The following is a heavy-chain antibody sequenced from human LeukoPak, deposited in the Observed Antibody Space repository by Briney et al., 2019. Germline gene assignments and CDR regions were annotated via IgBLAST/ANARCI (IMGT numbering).Heavy chain of an antibody. Sequence: GGSLRLSCAASGFTFSSYGMHWVRQAPGKGLEWVAFIRYDGSNKYYADSVKGRFTISRDNSKNTLYLQMNSLRAEDTAVYYCAKAMVSSRRKEGSTIDYRGQGTLVTVSS. CDR3: AKAMVSSRRKEGSTIDY. CDR2: IRYDGSNK. J-gene: IGHJ4*02. V-gene: IGHV3-30*02. CDR1: GFTFSSYG. D-gene: IGHD5/OR15-5a*01.